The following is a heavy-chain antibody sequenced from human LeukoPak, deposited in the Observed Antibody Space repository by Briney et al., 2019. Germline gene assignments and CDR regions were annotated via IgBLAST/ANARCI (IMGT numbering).Heavy chain of an antibody. Sequence: KPSETLSLTCTVSGGSISSSSHYWSWIRQPPGKGLEWIGYIYYSGSTNYNPSLKSRVTISVDTSKNQFSLKLSSVTAADTAVYYCARHTGYSSGWYSYWGQGTLVTVSS. CDR3: ARHTGYSSGWYSY. J-gene: IGHJ4*02. CDR1: GGSISSSSHY. V-gene: IGHV4-61*05. CDR2: IYYSGST. D-gene: IGHD6-19*01.